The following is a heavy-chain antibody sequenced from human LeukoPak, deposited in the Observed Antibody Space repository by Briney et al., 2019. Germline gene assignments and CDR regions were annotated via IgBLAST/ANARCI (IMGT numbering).Heavy chain of an antibody. CDR2: IYYSGST. D-gene: IGHD3-22*01. CDR1: GGSIRSGSHY. J-gene: IGHJ4*02. CDR3: AKRDDSGGNLVDL. V-gene: IGHV4-39*02. Sequence: SETLSLTCTVSGGSIRSGSHYWAWIRQPPGKGLEWIGSIYYSGSTCYNPSLENRVTISIDTSKNHFSLKLSSLSAADTSVYYCAKRDDSGGNLVDLWGQGTLVTVS.